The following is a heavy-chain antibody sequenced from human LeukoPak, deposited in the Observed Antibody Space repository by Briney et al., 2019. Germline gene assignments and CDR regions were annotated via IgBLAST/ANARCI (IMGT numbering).Heavy chain of an antibody. Sequence: GQSLNISCTGSGYSFTSYWIGWVRQTPGKGLEWMGIIYPGDSETRYSPSFQCQVTISADKSISTAYLQWSSLKASDTAMYYCARLVGAAAVSNWFDPWGQGTLVAVSS. CDR2: IYPGDSET. CDR1: GYSFTSYW. D-gene: IGHD6-13*01. V-gene: IGHV5-51*01. CDR3: ARLVGAAAVSNWFDP. J-gene: IGHJ5*02.